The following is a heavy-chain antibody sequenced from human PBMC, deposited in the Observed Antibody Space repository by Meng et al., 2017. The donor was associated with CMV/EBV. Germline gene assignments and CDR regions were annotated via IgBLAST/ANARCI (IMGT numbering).Heavy chain of an antibody. CDR1: GGSFSGYY. D-gene: IGHD2-2*01. Sequence: SQTRSLTCAVYGGSFSGYYWSWIRQPPGKGLEWIGEINHSGSTNYNPSLKSRVTISVDTSKNQFSLKLSSVTAADTAVYYCARREYIVVVPAAPGGFDYWGQGTLVTVSS. CDR2: INHSGST. V-gene: IGHV4-34*01. CDR3: ARREYIVVVPAAPGGFDY. J-gene: IGHJ4*02.